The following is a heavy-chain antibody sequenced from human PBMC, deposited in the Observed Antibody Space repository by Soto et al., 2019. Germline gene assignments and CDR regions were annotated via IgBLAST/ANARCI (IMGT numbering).Heavy chain of an antibody. CDR1: GCTFSSYG. Sequence: PGGSLRLSCAASGCTFSSYGMSWVRQAPGKGLEWVSAISGSGGTTYYADSVKGRFTFSRDNSKNTLYLQMNSLRAEDTAVYYCAKTANGWFSAFDIWGQGTMVTVSS. D-gene: IGHD6-19*01. V-gene: IGHV3-23*01. CDR2: ISGSGGTT. CDR3: AKTANGWFSAFDI. J-gene: IGHJ3*02.